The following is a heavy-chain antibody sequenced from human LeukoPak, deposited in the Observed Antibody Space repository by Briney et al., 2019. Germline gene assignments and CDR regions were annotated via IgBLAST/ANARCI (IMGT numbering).Heavy chain of an antibody. Sequence: SETLSLTCTVSGGSISNYYWNWIRQPAGKGQEWIGRISSAGSTIYNPSLQSRVTMSVDTPRNQFSLKLDSVTAADTAVYYCARTRGTYGDSFYDYWGQGTLVTVSS. J-gene: IGHJ4*02. CDR1: GGSISNYY. CDR2: ISSAGST. D-gene: IGHD2-21*02. V-gene: IGHV4-4*07. CDR3: ARTRGTYGDSFYDY.